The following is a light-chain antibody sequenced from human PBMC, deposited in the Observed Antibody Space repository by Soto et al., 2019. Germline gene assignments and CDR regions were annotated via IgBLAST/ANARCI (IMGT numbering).Light chain of an antibody. CDR2: EAR. Sequence: YASRAPRAARPITNKRKSRDVGGYNYVSWYQQHPGKAPKLVIYEARKRPSGVPDRFSGSKSGNTASLTVSGLQAEDEADYYCSSYTGTNNFGVFGPGTKVTVL. CDR3: SSYTGTNNFGV. V-gene: IGLV2-8*02. J-gene: IGLJ1*01. CDR1: SRDVGGYNY.